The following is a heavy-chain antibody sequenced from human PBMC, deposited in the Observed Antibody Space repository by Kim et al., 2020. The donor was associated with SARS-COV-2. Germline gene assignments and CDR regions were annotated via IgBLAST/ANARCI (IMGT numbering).Heavy chain of an antibody. CDR3: ARVIWGSYRYTDS. CDR1: GYTFTNYA. D-gene: IGHD3-16*02. J-gene: IGHJ4*02. V-gene: IGHV7-4-1*02. Sequence: ALVKVSCKASGYTFTNYAISWVRQAPGQGLEWMGWINTDTGNPTYAQAFTGRFVFSVDTSVSTTYLQISSLKADDTALYYCARVIWGSYRYTDSWGQGTL. CDR2: INTDTGNP.